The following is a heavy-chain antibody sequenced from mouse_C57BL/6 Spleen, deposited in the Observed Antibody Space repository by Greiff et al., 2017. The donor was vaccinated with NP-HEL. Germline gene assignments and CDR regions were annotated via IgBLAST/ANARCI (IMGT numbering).Heavy chain of an antibody. Sequence: VQLQQSGAELVKPGASVKISCKASGYAFSSYWMNWVKQRPGKGLEWIGQIYPGDGDTNYNGKFKGKATLTADKSSSTAYMQLSSLTSEDSAFYFCARWEMRSYYFDYWGQGTTLTVSS. J-gene: IGHJ2*01. CDR3: ARWEMRSYYFDY. V-gene: IGHV1-80*01. D-gene: IGHD4-1*01. CDR2: IYPGDGDT. CDR1: GYAFSSYW.